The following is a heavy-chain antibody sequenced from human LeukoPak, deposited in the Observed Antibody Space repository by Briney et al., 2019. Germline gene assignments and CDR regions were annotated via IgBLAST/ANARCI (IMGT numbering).Heavy chain of an antibody. CDR1: GFTFGSYA. V-gene: IGHV3-23*01. CDR3: ARDPNFVVVPATAAGFFDY. CDR2: ISGSGGST. D-gene: IGHD2-2*01. Sequence: GGSLRLSCAASGFTFGSYAMSWVRQAPGKGLEWVSAISGSGGSTYYADSVKGRFTISRDNSKNTLYLQMSSLRAEDTAVYYCARDPNFVVVPATAAGFFDYWGQGTLVTVSS. J-gene: IGHJ4*02.